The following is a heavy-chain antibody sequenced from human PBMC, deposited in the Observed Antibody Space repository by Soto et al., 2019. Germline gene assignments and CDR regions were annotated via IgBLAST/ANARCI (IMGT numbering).Heavy chain of an antibody. CDR1: GFSFTKFA. J-gene: IGHJ4*02. CDR3: AKDDFTDRGDDYFDY. D-gene: IGHD2-21*02. V-gene: IGHV3-23*01. CDR2: IGASGDIT. Sequence: GGSLRLSCAASGFSFTKFAMSWVRQAPGKGLEWVAGIGASGDITWYADSVKGRLSISRDNSKNTLYLQLNSLRFEDTAVYYCAKDDFTDRGDDYFDYWGPGTLVTVSS.